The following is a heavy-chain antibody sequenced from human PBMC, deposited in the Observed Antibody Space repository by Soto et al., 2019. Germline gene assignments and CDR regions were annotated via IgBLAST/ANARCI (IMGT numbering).Heavy chain of an antibody. D-gene: IGHD2-15*01. J-gene: IGHJ4*02. CDR2: ISSSSTI. CDR3: ASFGGRSTYFDY. V-gene: IGHV3-48*02. CDR1: GFTISSYS. Sequence: PGGSLRLSCAASGFTISSYSMNWVRQAPGKGLEWVSYISSSSTIYYADSVKGRFTISRDNAKNSLYLQMNSLRDEGMTVYYCASFGGRSTYFDYWGPGTLVTVSS.